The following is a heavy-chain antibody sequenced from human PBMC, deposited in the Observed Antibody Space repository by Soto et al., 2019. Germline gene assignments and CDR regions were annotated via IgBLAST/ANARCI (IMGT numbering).Heavy chain of an antibody. V-gene: IGHV3-48*01. D-gene: IGHD2-15*01. Sequence: EVQLVESGGGLVQPGGSLRLSCAASGFTFSSYSMNWVRQAPGKGLEWVSYISSSSSTIYYADSVKGRFTISRDNAKNSLYRLMNSLRAEDTAVYYCARDKGRSPLDYWGQGTLVTVSS. CDR3: ARDKGRSPLDY. CDR2: ISSSSSTI. CDR1: GFTFSSYS. J-gene: IGHJ4*02.